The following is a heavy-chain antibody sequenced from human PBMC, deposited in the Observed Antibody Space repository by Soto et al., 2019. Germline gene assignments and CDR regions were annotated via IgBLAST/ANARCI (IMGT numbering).Heavy chain of an antibody. D-gene: IGHD3-22*01. CDR1: GGSIRSNIYY. J-gene: IGHJ4*02. Sequence: QLQLQESGPGLVKPSETLSLTCSVSGGSIRSNIYYWGWIRQPPGKVLEWIATVHYSGSTYYTPSMKNLSSISAATSKNQFSRRLNSVAAADTAVYYCARQHYYDSSGYYTWNWGQGTLVTVSS. CDR3: ARQHYYDSSGYYTWN. CDR2: VHYSGST. V-gene: IGHV4-39*01.